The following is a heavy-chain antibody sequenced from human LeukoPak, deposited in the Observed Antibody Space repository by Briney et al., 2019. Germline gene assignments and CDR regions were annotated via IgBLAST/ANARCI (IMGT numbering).Heavy chain of an antibody. CDR3: ARFPDIVATDWVAPADDY. Sequence: PSETLSLTCTVSGGSVSSGSYYWSWIRQPPGKGLGWIGYVYYSGSTNYNPSLKSRVTIPVDTSKNQFSLKLSSVTAADTAVYYCARFPDIVATDWVAPADDYWGQGPLVTVSS. V-gene: IGHV4-61*01. CDR1: GGSVSSGSYY. D-gene: IGHD5-12*01. CDR2: VYYSGST. J-gene: IGHJ4*02.